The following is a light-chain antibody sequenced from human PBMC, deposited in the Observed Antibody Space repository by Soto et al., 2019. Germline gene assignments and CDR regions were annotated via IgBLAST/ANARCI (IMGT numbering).Light chain of an antibody. J-gene: IGKJ1*01. CDR2: DAS. CDR1: QSVSSY. CDR3: QQRRYWPVT. Sequence: EIVLTQSPAILSMSPGERATLSCRASQSVSSYFAWYQQKPGQAPRLLIYDASNRATGIPARFSGSRSGTDFTLTISSLEPEDFAVYYYQQRRYWPVTFGQGTKVEIK. V-gene: IGKV3-11*01.